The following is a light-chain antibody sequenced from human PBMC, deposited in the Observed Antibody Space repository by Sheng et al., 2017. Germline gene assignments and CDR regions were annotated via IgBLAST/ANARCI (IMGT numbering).Light chain of an antibody. CDR3: QQSYSFPWT. CDR2: AAS. CDR1: QSITRY. Sequence: DIQMTQSPSSLSASVGDRVTISCRASQSITRYLNWYQQKPGKPPKLLVYAASSLQTGVPSRFSGSGSGTDFTLTITNLKPEDFAAYYCQQSYSFPWTFGQGTKVDI. J-gene: IGKJ1*01. V-gene: IGKV1-39*01.